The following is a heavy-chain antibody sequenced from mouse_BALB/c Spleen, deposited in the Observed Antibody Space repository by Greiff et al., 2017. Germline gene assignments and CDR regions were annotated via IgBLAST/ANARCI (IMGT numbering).Heavy chain of an antibody. J-gene: IGHJ4*01. Sequence: EVQLVESGGGLVQPGGSRKLSCAASGFTFSSFGMHWVRQAPEKGLEWVAYISSGSSTIYYADTVKGRFTISRDNPKNTLFLQMTSLRSEDTAMYYCARHWDYAMDYWGQGTSVTVSS. CDR1: GFTFSSFG. D-gene: IGHD4-1*01. CDR2: ISSGSSTI. CDR3: ARHWDYAMDY. V-gene: IGHV5-17*02.